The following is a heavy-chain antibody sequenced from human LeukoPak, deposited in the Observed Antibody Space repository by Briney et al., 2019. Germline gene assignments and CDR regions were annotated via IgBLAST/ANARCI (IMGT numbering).Heavy chain of an antibody. CDR1: GYTFTGYY. V-gene: IGHV1-2*02. D-gene: IGHD2-21*02. Sequence: GASVKVSCKASGYTFTGYYMHWVRQAPGQGLEWMGWINPNSGGTNYAQKFQGRVTMTRDTSISTAYMELSRLRSDDTAVYYCARGTTTGDSFYYYYGMDVWGQGTTVTVSS. J-gene: IGHJ6*02. CDR2: INPNSGGT. CDR3: ARGTTTGDSFYYYYGMDV.